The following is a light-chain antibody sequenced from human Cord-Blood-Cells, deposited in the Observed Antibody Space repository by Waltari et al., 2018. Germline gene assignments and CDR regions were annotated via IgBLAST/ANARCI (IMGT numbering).Light chain of an antibody. CDR1: SSAVGGYNY. V-gene: IGLV2-8*01. J-gene: IGLJ2*01. CDR3: SSYAGSNNFVV. Sequence: QSALTQPPSASGSPGQSVTISCTGTSSAVGGYNYASWYQQHPGKAPKLMIYEVSKRPSGVPDRFSGSKSGNTASLTVSGLQAEDEADYYCSSYAGSNNFVVFGGGTKLTVL. CDR2: EVS.